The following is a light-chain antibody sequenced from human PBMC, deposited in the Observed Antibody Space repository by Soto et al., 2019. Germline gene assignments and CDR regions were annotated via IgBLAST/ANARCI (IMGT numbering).Light chain of an antibody. CDR1: QSLVHSDGNTY. J-gene: IGKJ2*01. V-gene: IGKV2-30*02. CDR3: MQGTHWPYT. Sequence: DVLMTQSPLSLPVTLGQPASISCRSSQSLVHSDGNTYLNWFHQRPGQSPWRLIYKVSDRDSGVPDRFSGSGSGTDFTLKISRVEAEDVGVYYCMQGTHWPYTFGQGTKLEI. CDR2: KVS.